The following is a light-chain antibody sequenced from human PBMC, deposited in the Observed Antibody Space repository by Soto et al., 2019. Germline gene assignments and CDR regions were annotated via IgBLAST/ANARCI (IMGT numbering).Light chain of an antibody. CDR2: EAS. V-gene: IGKV1-5*01. CDR1: QTISDF. J-gene: IGKJ2*01. CDR3: QHYISFSGYT. Sequence: DIQMTQSPSTLSASLGDRVTITCRASQTISDFLAWYQHKPGEAPKLLIAEASRLESGVPSRFSGGGSGTEFTLTISRLQPDDVATYYCQHYISFSGYTFGQGTK.